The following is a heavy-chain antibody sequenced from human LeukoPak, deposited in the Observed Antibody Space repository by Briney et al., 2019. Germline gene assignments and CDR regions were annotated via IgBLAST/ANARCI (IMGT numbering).Heavy chain of an antibody. CDR2: INSDGSST. V-gene: IGHV3-74*01. CDR1: GFTFSSYW. Sequence: QAGGSLRLSCAASGFTFSSYWMHWVRQAPGKGLVWVSRINSDGSSTSYADSVKGRFTISRDNAKNTLYLQMNSLRAEDTAVYYCARGSVSEQWLGPQLDWFDPWGQGTLVTVSS. CDR3: ARGSVSEQWLGPQLDWFDP. D-gene: IGHD6-19*01. J-gene: IGHJ5*02.